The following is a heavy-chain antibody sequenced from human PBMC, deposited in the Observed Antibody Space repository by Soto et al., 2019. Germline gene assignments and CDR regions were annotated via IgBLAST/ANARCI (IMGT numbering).Heavy chain of an antibody. J-gene: IGHJ4*02. V-gene: IGHV4-59*08. CDR3: ARHPPGGYCSGGSCPNDY. D-gene: IGHD2-15*01. CDR2: IYYSGGT. CDR1: GGSISSYY. Sequence: QVQLQESGPGLVKPSETLSLTCTVSGGSISSYYWSWIRQPPGKGLEWIGYIYYSGGTNYNPSLKRRVTISVDTSKNQFSLKLSSVTAADTAVYYCARHPPGGYCSGGSCPNDYWGQGTLVTVSS.